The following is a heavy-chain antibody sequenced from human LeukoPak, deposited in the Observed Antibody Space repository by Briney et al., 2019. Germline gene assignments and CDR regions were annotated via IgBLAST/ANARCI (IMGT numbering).Heavy chain of an antibody. J-gene: IGHJ4*02. Sequence: GGSLRLSCAASGFTFTIYGVNWLRQAPGKGLEWVSYLSGRSDSIYYAESVKGRFTISRDNARNSLYLQMNSLRDEDTAVYYCARDFRYRDSSGYYSFDYWGQGTLVTVSS. D-gene: IGHD3-22*01. CDR3: ARDFRYRDSSGYYSFDY. CDR2: LSGRSDSI. CDR1: GFTFTIYG. V-gene: IGHV3-48*02.